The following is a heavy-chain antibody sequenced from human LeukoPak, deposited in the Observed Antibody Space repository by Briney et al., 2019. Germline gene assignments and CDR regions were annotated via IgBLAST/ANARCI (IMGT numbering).Heavy chain of an antibody. D-gene: IGHD5-18*01. CDR1: GYTFTSYA. CDR3: ASGRAYSYGFSKVDY. V-gene: IGHV1-3*01. J-gene: IGHJ4*02. Sequence: ASVKVSCKASGYTFTSYAMHWVRQAPGRRLEWMGWINAGNGNTKYSQKFQGRVTITRDTSASTAYMELSSLRSEDTAVYYCASGRAYSYGFSKVDYWGQGTLVTVSS. CDR2: INAGNGNT.